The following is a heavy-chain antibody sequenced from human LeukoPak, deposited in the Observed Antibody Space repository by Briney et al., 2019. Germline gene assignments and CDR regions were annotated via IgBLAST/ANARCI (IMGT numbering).Heavy chain of an antibody. CDR3: ARDPPTNSFDY. V-gene: IGHV4-39*07. CDR2: IYYSGRT. Sequence: SETLSLTCTVSGGSISSSSYYWGWIRQPPGKGLEWIGTIYYSGRTYYNPSLKSRVTISLDTSKNQFSLKLSSVTAADTAVYYCARDPPTNSFDYWGQGTLVTVSS. J-gene: IGHJ4*02. D-gene: IGHD2-8*01. CDR1: GGSISSSSYY.